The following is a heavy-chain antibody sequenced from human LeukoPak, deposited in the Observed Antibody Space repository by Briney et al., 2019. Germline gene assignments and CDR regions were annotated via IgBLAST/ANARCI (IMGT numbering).Heavy chain of an antibody. Sequence: ASVKVSCKASGYTVTGYYMHWVRQAPGQGLEWMGWINPNSGGTNYAQKFQGRVTMTRDTSISTVYMELSRLRSDDTAVYYCARAQVVTARNYYMDVWGKGTTVTVSS. CDR3: ARAQVVTARNYYMDV. D-gene: IGHD2-21*02. V-gene: IGHV1-2*02. J-gene: IGHJ6*03. CDR1: GYTVTGYY. CDR2: INPNSGGT.